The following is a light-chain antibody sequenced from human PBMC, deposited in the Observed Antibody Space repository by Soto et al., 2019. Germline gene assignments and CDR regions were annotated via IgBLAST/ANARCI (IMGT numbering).Light chain of an antibody. CDR2: GAS. J-gene: IGKJ4*01. CDR3: QQYGSSPLT. Sequence: EIVLTQSPGTLSLSPGERATLSCRASQSVSSSYLAWYQQKPGQAPRLLIYGASSRATGIPDRFSGSGSGTDVTLTISRLEREDFAVYYCQQYGSSPLTGGGGTKVEIK. V-gene: IGKV3-20*01. CDR1: QSVSSSY.